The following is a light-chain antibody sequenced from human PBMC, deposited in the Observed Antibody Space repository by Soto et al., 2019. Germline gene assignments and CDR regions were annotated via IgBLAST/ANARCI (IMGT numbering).Light chain of an antibody. Sequence: ILLGQSPGTLSLSPGERATLSCRASQSVSSSYLAWYQQKPGQAPRLLIYGTSSRATGIPNRFSGSRSGTDFTLTISRLEPEDFAVYYCQQYGSSRTFGQGA. V-gene: IGKV3-20*01. CDR3: QQYGSSRT. CDR1: QSVSSSY. J-gene: IGKJ1*01. CDR2: GTS.